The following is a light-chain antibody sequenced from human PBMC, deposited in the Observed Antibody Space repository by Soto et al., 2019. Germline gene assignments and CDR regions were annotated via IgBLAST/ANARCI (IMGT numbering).Light chain of an antibody. CDR1: SSDVGGYNY. CDR2: DVS. V-gene: IGLV2-14*01. J-gene: IGLJ2*01. Sequence: QSALTQPASVSGSPGQLITISCTGTSSDVGGYNYVSWYQQHPGKDPKLMIYDVSNRPSGVSNRFSGSKSGNTASLTISGLQAEDEADYYCSSYTSSSTVFGGGTKLTVL. CDR3: SSYTSSSTV.